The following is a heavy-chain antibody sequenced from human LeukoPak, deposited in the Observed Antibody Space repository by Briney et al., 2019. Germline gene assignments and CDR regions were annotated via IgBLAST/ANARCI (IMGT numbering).Heavy chain of an antibody. CDR1: RFTLRSYW. Sequence: GGSLRLSCAASRFTLRSYWMHWVRQAPGKGLVWVSRINSDGRSTSYADSVKGRFTISRDNAKNSLYLQMNSLRAEDTAVYYCARDPADYGDYQFDYWGQGTLVTVSS. CDR3: ARDPADYGDYQFDY. CDR2: INSDGRST. V-gene: IGHV3-74*01. D-gene: IGHD4-17*01. J-gene: IGHJ4*02.